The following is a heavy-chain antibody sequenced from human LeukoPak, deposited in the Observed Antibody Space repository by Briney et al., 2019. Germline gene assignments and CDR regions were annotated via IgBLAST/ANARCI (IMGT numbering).Heavy chain of an antibody. V-gene: IGHV3-7*01. CDR3: ATSDDSSGSD. CDR1: GFTFSRSW. CDR2: IKKDGSEE. J-gene: IGHJ4*02. Sequence: SGGSLRLSCAASGFTFSRSWMSWVRQAPGKGLEWVANIKKDGSEEYYVDSVKGRFTISRDNAKNSLYLQMNSLRDEDTALYYCATSDDSSGSDWGQGTLVTVSS. D-gene: IGHD3-22*01.